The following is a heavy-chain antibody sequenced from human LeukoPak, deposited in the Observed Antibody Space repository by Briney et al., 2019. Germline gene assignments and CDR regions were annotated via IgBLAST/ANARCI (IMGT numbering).Heavy chain of an antibody. J-gene: IGHJ6*02. V-gene: IGHV3-64D*06. CDR1: GFTFSSYA. CDR3: VGRAARDVYYYYGMDV. CDR2: LSSNGRST. D-gene: IGHD6-6*01. Sequence: GGSLRLSCSASGFTFSSYAMHWVRQAPGKGLEFVSVLSSNGRSTHYADSVKGRFTISRDNSKNTLYLQMSSLRPEDTAVYYCVGRAARDVYYYYGMDVWGQGTTVTVSS.